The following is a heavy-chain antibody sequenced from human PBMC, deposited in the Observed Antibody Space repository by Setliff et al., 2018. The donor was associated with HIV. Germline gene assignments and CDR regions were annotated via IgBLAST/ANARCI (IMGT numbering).Heavy chain of an antibody. CDR1: AFSSYG. D-gene: IGHD2-2*01. Sequence: PGGSLRLSCIASAFSSYGMHWVRQAPGKGLEWVAFIRYDGSNKYYADSVKGRFTISRDNSKNSLYLQMNSLRSEDTALYYCAKDITRGDYFMDVWGNGTTVTVSS. J-gene: IGHJ6*03. CDR2: IRYDGSNK. V-gene: IGHV3-30*02. CDR3: AKDITRGDYFMDV.